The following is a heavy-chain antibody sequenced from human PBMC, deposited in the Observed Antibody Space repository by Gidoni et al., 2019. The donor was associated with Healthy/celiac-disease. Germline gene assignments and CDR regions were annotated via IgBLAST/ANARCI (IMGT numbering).Heavy chain of an antibody. CDR2: IYTSGST. J-gene: IGHJ4*02. Sequence: QVQLQESGPGLVKPSQTLSLTCTVSGGSISSGSYYWSWIRQPAGKGLEWIGRIYTSGSTNYNPSLKSRVTISVDTSKNQFSLKLSSVTAADTAVYYCARDGNDSDYFDYWGQGTLVTVSS. V-gene: IGHV4-61*02. CDR1: GGSISSGSYY. D-gene: IGHD1-1*01. CDR3: ARDGNDSDYFDY.